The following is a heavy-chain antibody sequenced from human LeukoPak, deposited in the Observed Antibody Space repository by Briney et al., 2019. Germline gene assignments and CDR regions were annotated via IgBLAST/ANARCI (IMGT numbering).Heavy chain of an antibody. CDR1: GFILSNCA. D-gene: IGHD1-7*01. Sequence: GGSLRLSCAASGFILSNCAMTWVRQAPGKRLEWVSGIDTKGTRTYYADSVKGRFTISRDNAKNSLYLQMNSLRAEDTAVYYCARDGTGYFDYWGQGTLVTVSS. J-gene: IGHJ4*02. CDR2: IDTKGTRT. CDR3: ARDGTGYFDY. V-gene: IGHV3-21*01.